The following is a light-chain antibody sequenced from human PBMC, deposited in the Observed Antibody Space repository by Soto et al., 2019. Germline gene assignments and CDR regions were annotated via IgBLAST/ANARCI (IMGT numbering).Light chain of an antibody. J-gene: IGKJ5*01. CDR1: QDIRGA. V-gene: IGKV1-13*02. CDR2: DVS. Sequence: AIQVTQSPSSLSASVGDRVTITCRASQDIRGALAWYQQKPGKAPKLLIYDVSTVQSGVPSRFSGRCSGTEFTLTITSLQPEDCATYYCQQFNIYPITFGQGTRLDI. CDR3: QQFNIYPIT.